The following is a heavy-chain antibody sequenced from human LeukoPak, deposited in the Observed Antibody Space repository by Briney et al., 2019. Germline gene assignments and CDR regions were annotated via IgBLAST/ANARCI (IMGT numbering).Heavy chain of an antibody. J-gene: IGHJ4*02. CDR1: GGSISSSSSY. CDR3: AKDQRPVYFDCLNY. V-gene: IGHV3-23*01. Sequence: ETLSLTCTVSGGSISSSSSYWGWVRQAPGRGLEWGSTISGSGGVTYYADSVKGRFTSSRDNSKNTLYLQMNSLRAEDTAVYYCAKDQRPVYFDCLNYWGQGTLVTVSS. CDR2: ISGSGGVT. D-gene: IGHD3-9*01.